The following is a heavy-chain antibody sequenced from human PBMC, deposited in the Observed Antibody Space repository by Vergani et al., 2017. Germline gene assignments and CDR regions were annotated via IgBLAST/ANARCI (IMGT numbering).Heavy chain of an antibody. D-gene: IGHD3-10*01. CDR3: ARLASELLGFGELFQPPQNRNWFDP. J-gene: IGHJ5*02. CDR2: INYVGRT. Sequence: QVQLQESGPGLVKPSETLSLTCTVSGGSVSSGSYYWSWIRQPPGKGLEWIGSINYVGRTYYIPSLQSRATVFVDTSKNQFSLNLTSVTAADTAVYYCARLASELLGFGELFQPPQNRNWFDPWGQGTLVTVSS. V-gene: IGHV4-39*01. CDR1: GGSVSSGSYY.